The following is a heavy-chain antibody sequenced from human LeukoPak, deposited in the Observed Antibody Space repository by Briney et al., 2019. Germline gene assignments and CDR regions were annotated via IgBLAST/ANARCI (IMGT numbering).Heavy chain of an antibody. V-gene: IGHV1-69*01. CDR3: PLTTGVKENYYGMDV. CDR2: IIPIFGTA. Sequence: SVKVSCKASGGTFSSYAISWVRQAPGQGLEWMGGIIPIFGTANYAQKFQGRVTITADESTSTAYMELSSLRSEDTAVYYCPLTTGVKENYYGMDVWGQGTTVTVSS. J-gene: IGHJ6*02. CDR1: GGTFSSYA. D-gene: IGHD4-11*01.